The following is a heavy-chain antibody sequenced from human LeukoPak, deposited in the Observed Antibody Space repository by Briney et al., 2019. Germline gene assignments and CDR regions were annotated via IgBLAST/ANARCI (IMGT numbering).Heavy chain of an antibody. CDR1: GFTFSSYN. CDR3: AREGGSGWYSGWFDP. D-gene: IGHD6-19*01. J-gene: IGHJ5*02. CDR2: IKKDGSEK. Sequence: GGSLRLSCAASGFTFSSYNMNWVRQAPGKGLEWVANIKKDGSEKKYVDSVKGRFTISRDNAKNSLYLQMNSLRAEDTAVYYCAREGGSGWYSGWFDPWGQGSLVTVSS. V-gene: IGHV3-7*01.